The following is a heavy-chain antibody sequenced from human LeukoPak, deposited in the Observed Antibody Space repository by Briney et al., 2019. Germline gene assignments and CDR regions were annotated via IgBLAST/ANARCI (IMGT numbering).Heavy chain of an antibody. CDR1: DNRLTQLP. J-gene: IGHJ4*02. V-gene: IGHV1-24*01. CDR2: FRPENDVP. D-gene: IGHD3/OR15-3a*01. Sequence: ASVRVSCKLSDNRLTQLPMHWVRQAPGEGLEWVGGFRPENDVPIYAQKFQGRVAMTTDTSTDTAYMELRSLKSDDTAVYFCATLLDSFWSGHSVPPEDYWGQGTLVTVSS. CDR3: ATLLDSFWSGHSVPPEDY.